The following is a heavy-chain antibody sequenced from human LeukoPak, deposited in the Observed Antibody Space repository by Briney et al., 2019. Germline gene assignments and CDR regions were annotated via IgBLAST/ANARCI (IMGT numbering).Heavy chain of an antibody. Sequence: GASVKVSCKASRYTFTSYDINWVRQATGQGLEWMGWMNPNSGNTGYAQKFQGRVTMTRNTSISTAYMELSSLRSEDTAVYYCARGRRPLLWFGELPYYFDYWGQGTLVTVSS. CDR2: MNPNSGNT. D-gene: IGHD3-10*01. J-gene: IGHJ4*02. CDR1: RYTFTSYD. CDR3: ARGRRPLLWFGELPYYFDY. V-gene: IGHV1-8*01.